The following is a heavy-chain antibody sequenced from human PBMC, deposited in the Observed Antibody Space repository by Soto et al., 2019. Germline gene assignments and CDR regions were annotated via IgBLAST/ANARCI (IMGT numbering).Heavy chain of an antibody. CDR3: ATVSVNLVGATLDDAFDI. V-gene: IGHV1-18*01. CDR2: ISAYNGNT. Sequence: ASVKVSCKASGYTFTSYGISWVRQAPGQGLEWMGWISAYNGNTNYAQKLQGRVTMTTDTSTSTAYIELRSLRSEDTAEYYSATVSVNLVGATLDDAFDIWGQGTMVTVSS. D-gene: IGHD1-26*01. CDR1: GYTFTSYG. J-gene: IGHJ3*02.